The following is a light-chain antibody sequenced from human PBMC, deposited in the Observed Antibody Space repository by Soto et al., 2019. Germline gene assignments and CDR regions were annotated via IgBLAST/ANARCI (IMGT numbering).Light chain of an antibody. CDR2: KAS. J-gene: IGKJ1*01. CDR3: QQYNSYPWT. CDR1: QSISSW. Sequence: DSQLNLSPSTLSAAVRYRVTIAGRASQSISSWLAWYQQKPGKAPKLLIYKASSLESGVPSRFSGSGSGTEFTLTISSLQPHDFATYYCQQYNSYPWTFGQGTKVDI. V-gene: IGKV1-5*03.